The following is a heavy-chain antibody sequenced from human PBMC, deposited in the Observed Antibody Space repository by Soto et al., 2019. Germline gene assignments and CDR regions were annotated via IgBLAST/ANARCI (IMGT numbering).Heavy chain of an antibody. CDR2: ISSSSSYI. V-gene: IGHV3-21*01. CDR3: ARSLGGSYSSYYYYGMDV. D-gene: IGHD1-26*01. Sequence: EVQLVESGGGLVKPGGSLRLSCAASGFTFSSYSMNCVRQAPGKGLEWVSSISSSSSYIYYADSVKGRFTISRDNAKNSLYLQMNSLRAEDTAVYYCARSLGGSYSSYYYYGMDVWGQGTTVTVSS. CDR1: GFTFSSYS. J-gene: IGHJ6*02.